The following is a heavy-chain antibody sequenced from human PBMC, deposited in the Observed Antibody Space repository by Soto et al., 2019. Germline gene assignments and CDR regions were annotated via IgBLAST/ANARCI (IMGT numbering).Heavy chain of an antibody. CDR1: GLSVSSNY. D-gene: IGHD5-18*01. V-gene: IGHV3-66*01. CDR3: AREGDTAMVPFDY. CDR2: IYSGGST. J-gene: IGHJ4*02. Sequence: GGSLRLSCAASGLSVSSNYMRWVRQAPGKGLEWVSVIYSGGSTYYADSVKGRFTISRDNSKNTLYLQMNSLRAEDTAVYYCAREGDTAMVPFDYWGQGTLVTVSS.